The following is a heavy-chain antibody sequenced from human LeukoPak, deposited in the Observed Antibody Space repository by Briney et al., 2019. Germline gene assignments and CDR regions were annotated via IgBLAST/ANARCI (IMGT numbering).Heavy chain of an antibody. CDR1: GGSVSSGSYY. Sequence: PSETLSLTCTVSGGSVSSGSYYWIWSRQPPGKGLEWLGHIYYSGSTNYNPSLKSRVTISVDTSKHQFSLKLSSVTAADTAIYYCARWLQLDDAFDIWGQGTMVIVSS. J-gene: IGHJ3*02. D-gene: IGHD5-24*01. CDR2: IYYSGST. CDR3: ARWLQLDDAFDI. V-gene: IGHV4-61*01.